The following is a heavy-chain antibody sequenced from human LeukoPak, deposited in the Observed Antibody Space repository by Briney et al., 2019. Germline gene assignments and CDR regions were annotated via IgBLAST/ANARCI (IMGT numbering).Heavy chain of an antibody. Sequence: GGSLRLSCAASGFTLSSNYMSWVRQAPGKGLEWVSVIYSGGSTYYADSVKGRFTISRDNSKNTLYLQMNSLRAEDTAVYYCARVSPEVTLDYWGQGTLVTVSS. CDR1: GFTLSSNY. CDR2: IYSGGST. CDR3: ARVSPEVTLDY. V-gene: IGHV3-53*01. J-gene: IGHJ4*02. D-gene: IGHD2-21*02.